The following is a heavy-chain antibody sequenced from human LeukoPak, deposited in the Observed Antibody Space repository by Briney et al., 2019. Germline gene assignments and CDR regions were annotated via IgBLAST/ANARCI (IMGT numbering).Heavy chain of an antibody. CDR1: GFTFSSHW. CDR2: VKEDVSAG. J-gene: IGHJ3*02. CDR3: ARDRFWSGYLTHAFDI. Sequence: PGGSLRLSCAASGFTFSSHWMTWVRQAPGKGLEWVASVKEDVSAGNYVDSVKGRFTISRDNAKNSLYLQMNSLRAEDTAVYYCARDRFWSGYLTHAFDIWGQGTMVTVSS. D-gene: IGHD3-3*01. V-gene: IGHV3-7*01.